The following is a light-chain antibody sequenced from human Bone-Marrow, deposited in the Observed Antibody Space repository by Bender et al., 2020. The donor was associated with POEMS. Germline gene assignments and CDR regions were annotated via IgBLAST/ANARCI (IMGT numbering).Light chain of an antibody. V-gene: IGLV1-44*01. J-gene: IGLJ3*02. CDR1: SSNIGTNP. CDR2: INN. Sequence: QSVLTQPPSASGTPGQRVTISCSGSSSNIGTNPVNWYQQLPGTAPKLLICINNQRHSGVPDRFSGSTSGTSASLALSCLQSEDEADYYCAAWEDSLNGWVFGGGTKLTVL. CDR3: AAWEDSLNGWV.